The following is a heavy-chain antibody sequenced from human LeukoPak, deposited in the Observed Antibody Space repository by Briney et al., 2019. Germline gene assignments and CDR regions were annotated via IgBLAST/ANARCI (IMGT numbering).Heavy chain of an antibody. CDR2: IIPIFGTA. Sequence: ASVEVSCKASGGTFSSYAISWVRQAPGQGLEWMGGIIPIFGTANYAQKFQGRVTITTDESTSTAYMELSSLRSEDTAVYYCASWRNFWSGYWDAFDIWGQGTMVTVSS. CDR3: ASWRNFWSGYWDAFDI. CDR1: GGTFSSYA. J-gene: IGHJ3*02. D-gene: IGHD3-3*01. V-gene: IGHV1-69*05.